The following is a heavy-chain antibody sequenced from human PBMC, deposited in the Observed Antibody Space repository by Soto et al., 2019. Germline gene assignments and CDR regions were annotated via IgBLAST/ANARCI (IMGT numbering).Heavy chain of an antibody. CDR1: GGSISPFY. CDR2: IYYTGST. J-gene: IGHJ4*02. CDR3: AIDRGEGYNWDY. V-gene: IGHV4-59*01. Sequence: QVQLQESGPGLVKPSETLFLTCNVSGGSISPFYWSWIRQPPGKGLEWIGYIYYTGSTNYNPSLKSRVTMSVDTSKKQFSLRLSSVTAADTAVYYCAIDRGEGYNWDYWGQGTLVTVSS. D-gene: IGHD3-10*01.